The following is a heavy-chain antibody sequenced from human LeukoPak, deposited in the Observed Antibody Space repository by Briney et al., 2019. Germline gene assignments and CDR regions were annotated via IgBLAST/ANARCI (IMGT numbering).Heavy chain of an antibody. CDR3: ASYSSSWEYFDY. CDR1: GFTFSSYA. J-gene: IGHJ4*02. Sequence: GGSLRLSCAASGFTFSSYAMSWVRQAPGKGLEWVSAISGSGGSTYYADSVKGRFTISRDNSKNTLYLQMSSLRAEDTAVYYCASYSSSWEYFDYWGQGTLVTVSS. CDR2: ISGSGGST. V-gene: IGHV3-23*01. D-gene: IGHD6-13*01.